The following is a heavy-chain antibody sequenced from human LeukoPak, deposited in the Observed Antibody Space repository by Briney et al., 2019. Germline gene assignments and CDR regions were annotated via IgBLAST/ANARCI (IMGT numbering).Heavy chain of an antibody. D-gene: IGHD4-17*01. CDR2: ISGSGGST. Sequence: GGSLRLSCAASGFTFSSYAMSWVRQAPGKGLEWVSAISGSGGSTYYADSVKGRFTISRDNSKNTLYLQMNTLRAEDTAVYYCARSPTTVTHGGGFDYWGQGTLVTVSS. CDR3: ARSPTTVTHGGGFDY. CDR1: GFTFSSYA. V-gene: IGHV3-23*01. J-gene: IGHJ4*02.